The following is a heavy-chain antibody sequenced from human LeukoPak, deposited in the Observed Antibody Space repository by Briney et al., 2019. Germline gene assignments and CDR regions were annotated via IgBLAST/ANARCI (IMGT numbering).Heavy chain of an antibody. CDR3: ARAYYDSSGHWRPLGAAIDP. Sequence: SETLSLTCAVYGGSFSGYYWSWIRQPPGKGLEWIGEINHSGSTNYNPSLKSRVTISVDTSKNQFSLKLSSVTAADTAVYYCARAYYDSSGHWRPLGAAIDPWGQGTLVTVSS. J-gene: IGHJ5*02. CDR1: GGSFSGYY. CDR2: INHSGST. V-gene: IGHV4-34*01. D-gene: IGHD3-22*01.